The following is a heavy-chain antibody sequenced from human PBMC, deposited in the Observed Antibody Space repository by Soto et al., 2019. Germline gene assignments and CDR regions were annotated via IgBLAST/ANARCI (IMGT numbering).Heavy chain of an antibody. D-gene: IGHD2-8*02. CDR2: IYYSGST. J-gene: IGHJ4*02. Sequence: PSETLFLTCTVSGGSISSSSYYWGWIRQPPGKGLEWIGSIYYSGSTYYNPSLKSRVTISVDTSKNQFSLKLSSVTAADTAVYYCARTRIWSPNLFDYWGQGTLVTVSS. V-gene: IGHV4-39*01. CDR1: GGSISSSSYY. CDR3: ARTRIWSPNLFDY.